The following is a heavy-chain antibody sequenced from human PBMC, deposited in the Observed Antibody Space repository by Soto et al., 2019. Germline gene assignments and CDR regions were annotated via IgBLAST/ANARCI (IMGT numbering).Heavy chain of an antibody. CDR1: GGSISNGYYY. D-gene: IGHD2-15*01. CDR2: IYHSGRT. Sequence: SSETLSLTCTVSGGSISNGYYYWSWVRQNPGKGLEWIGHIYHSGRTYYNPSLKSRVSISIDTSKNQFSLHLSSVTAADTAVYYCARWVEVSLDYFDSWGQGNPVTVSS. V-gene: IGHV4-31*03. J-gene: IGHJ4*02. CDR3: ARWVEVSLDYFDS.